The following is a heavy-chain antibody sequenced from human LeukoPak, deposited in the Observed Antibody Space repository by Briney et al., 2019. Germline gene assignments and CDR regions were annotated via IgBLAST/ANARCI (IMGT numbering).Heavy chain of an antibody. J-gene: IGHJ4*02. CDR2: ISAYNGNT. D-gene: IGHD3-22*01. CDR3: ARDRGPRDYYDSSGYYYTPDY. V-gene: IGHV1-18*04. CDR1: GYTFTSYY. Sequence: ASVKVSCKASGYTFTSYYMHWVRQAPGQGLEWMGWISAYNGNTNYAQKLQGRVTMTTDTSTSTAYMELRSLRSDDTAVYYCARDRGPRDYYDSSGYYYTPDYWGQGTLVTVSS.